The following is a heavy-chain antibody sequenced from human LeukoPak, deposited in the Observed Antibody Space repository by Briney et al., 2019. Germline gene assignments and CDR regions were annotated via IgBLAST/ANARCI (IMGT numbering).Heavy chain of an antibody. CDR2: INPNSGGT. CDR3: ARGAPMALGYYMDV. Sequence: ASVKVSCKASGYTFTSYYMHWVRQAPGQGLEWMGWINPNSGGTNYAQKFQGRVTMTRDTSISTAYMELSRLRSDDTAVYYCARGAPMALGYYMDVWGKGTTVTISS. CDR1: GYTFTSYY. D-gene: IGHD3-10*01. V-gene: IGHV1-2*02. J-gene: IGHJ6*03.